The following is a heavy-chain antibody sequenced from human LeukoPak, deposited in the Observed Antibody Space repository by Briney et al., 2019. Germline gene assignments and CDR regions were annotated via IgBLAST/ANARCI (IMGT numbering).Heavy chain of an antibody. CDR2: INPSGGST. J-gene: IGHJ5*02. CDR1: GYTFTSYY. Sequence: GASVNVSCKASGYTFTSYYIHWVRQAPGQGLEWMGIINPSGGSTSYAQKFQGRVTMTRDTSTSTVYMELSSLRSEDTAVYYCASGVSDSSGWYNWFDPWGQGTLVTVSS. D-gene: IGHD6-19*01. CDR3: ASGVSDSSGWYNWFDP. V-gene: IGHV1-46*01.